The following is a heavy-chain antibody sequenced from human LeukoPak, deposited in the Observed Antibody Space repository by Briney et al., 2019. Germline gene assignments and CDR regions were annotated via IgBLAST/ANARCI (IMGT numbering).Heavy chain of an antibody. Sequence: GESLKISCKGSGYRFTSYWIGWVRQVPGKGLEWMGIIYPGDSDTRYSPSFQGQVTISADKSISTAYLQWSSLKASDTAMYYCAGQIQLSYYGMDVWGQGTTVTVSS. CDR3: AGQIQLSYYGMDV. V-gene: IGHV5-51*01. J-gene: IGHJ6*02. D-gene: IGHD5-18*01. CDR1: GYRFTSYW. CDR2: IYPGDSDT.